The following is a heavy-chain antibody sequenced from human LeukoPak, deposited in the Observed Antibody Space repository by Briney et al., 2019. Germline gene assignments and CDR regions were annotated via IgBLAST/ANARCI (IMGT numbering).Heavy chain of an antibody. J-gene: IGHJ6*03. CDR2: ISWDGGST. V-gene: IGHV3-43*01. CDR3: AKDWGVVPLQGYMDV. D-gene: IGHD2-2*01. CDR1: GFTFDDYA. Sequence: GGSLRLSCAASGFTFDDYAMHWVRQAPGKGLEWVSLISWDGGSTYYADSVKGRFTISRDNSKNSLYLQMNSLRTEDTALYYCAKDWGVVPLQGYMDVWGKGTTVTVSS.